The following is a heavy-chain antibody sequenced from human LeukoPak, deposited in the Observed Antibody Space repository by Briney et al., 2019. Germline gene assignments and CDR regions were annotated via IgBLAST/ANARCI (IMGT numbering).Heavy chain of an antibody. V-gene: IGHV4-39*07. CDR2: IYYSGST. Sequence: SETLSLTCTVSGGSISSSSYYWGWIRQPPGKGLEWIGSIYYSGSTYYNPSLKSRVTISVDTSKNQFSLKLSSVTAAGTSVYYCARSYSSSSRTPLVWGQGTLVTVSS. CDR1: GGSISSSSYY. J-gene: IGHJ4*02. D-gene: IGHD6-6*01. CDR3: ARSYSSSSRTPLV.